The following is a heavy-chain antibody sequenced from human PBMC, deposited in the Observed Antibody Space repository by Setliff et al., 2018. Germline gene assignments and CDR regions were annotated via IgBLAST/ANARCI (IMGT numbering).Heavy chain of an antibody. J-gene: IGHJ5*02. D-gene: IGHD3-3*01. CDR2: ISRGGSTI. V-gene: IGHV3-11*01. CDR3: ARGDFWSGSPQYLNWFDP. CDR1: GFTFSDYY. Sequence: ASGFTFSDYYMNWIRQAPGKGLEWLSYISRGGSTIYYADSVKGRFIISRDNAKNSLFLEMDSLRGEDTAVYYCARGDFWSGSPQYLNWFDPWGQGTLVTVSS.